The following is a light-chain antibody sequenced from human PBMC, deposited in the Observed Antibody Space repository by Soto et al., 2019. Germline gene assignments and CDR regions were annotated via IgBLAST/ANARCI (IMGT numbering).Light chain of an antibody. CDR3: AAWDDSLNGVV. CDR1: SSNIESNT. V-gene: IGLV1-44*01. J-gene: IGLJ2*01. Sequence: QVVVTQPPSAFGTPGQRVTISCSGGSSNIESNTVNWYQQLPGTAPKLLIYINNQRPSGVPDRFSGSKSGTSASLAISGLQSEDEADYYCAAWDDSLNGVVFGGGTKLTVL. CDR2: INN.